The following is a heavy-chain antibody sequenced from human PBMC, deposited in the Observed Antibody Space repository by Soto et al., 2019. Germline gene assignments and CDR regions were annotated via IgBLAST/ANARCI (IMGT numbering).Heavy chain of an antibody. D-gene: IGHD2-21*01. CDR1: GFTFSSYA. CDR3: AYCGGDRPEEYYYMDV. CDR2: ISGSGGST. V-gene: IGHV3-23*01. Sequence: GGSLRLSCAASGFTFSSYAMSWARQAPGKGLEWVSAISGSGGSTYYADSVKGRFTISRDNSKNTLYLQMNSLRAEDTAVYWAAYCGGDRPEEYYYMDVWGKGTTVTVSS. J-gene: IGHJ6*03.